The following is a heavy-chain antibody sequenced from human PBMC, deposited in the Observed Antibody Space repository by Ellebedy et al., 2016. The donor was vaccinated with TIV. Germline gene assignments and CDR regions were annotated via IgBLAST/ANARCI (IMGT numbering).Heavy chain of an antibody. CDR2: ISSRSSSK. J-gene: IGHJ4*02. V-gene: IGHV3-48*04. CDR3: ARHDYGVDPDY. CDR1: GFTFSSYN. D-gene: IGHD4-17*01. Sequence: GESLKISXAASGFTFSSYNMNWVRQAPGKGLEWVSYISSRSSSKYYADSVKGRFTISGDNAKNSLYLQMNSLRAEDTAVYYCARHDYGVDPDYWGQGTLVTVSS.